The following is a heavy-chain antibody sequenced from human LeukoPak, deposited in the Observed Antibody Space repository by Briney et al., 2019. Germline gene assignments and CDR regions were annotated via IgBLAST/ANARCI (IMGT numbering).Heavy chain of an antibody. CDR2: ISGSGGST. D-gene: IGHD6-19*01. CDR3: AKVRKQWLVRWFDP. Sequence: GGSLGLSCAASGFTFSSYAMSWVRQAPGKGLEWVSAISGSGGSTYYADSVKGRFTISRDNSKNTLYLQMNSLRAEDTAVYYCAKVRKQWLVRWFDPWGQGTLVTVSS. CDR1: GFTFSSYA. J-gene: IGHJ5*02. V-gene: IGHV3-23*01.